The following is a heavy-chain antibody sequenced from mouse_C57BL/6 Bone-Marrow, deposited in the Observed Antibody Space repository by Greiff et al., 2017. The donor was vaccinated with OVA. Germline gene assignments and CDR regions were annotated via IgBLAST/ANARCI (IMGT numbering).Heavy chain of an antibody. V-gene: IGHV1-55*01. D-gene: IGHD1-1*01. J-gene: IGHJ3*01. CDR2: IYPGSGST. CDR1: GYTFTSYW. Sequence: QVQLQQSGAELVKPGASVKMSCKASGYTFTSYWITWVKQRPGQGLEWIGDIYPGSGSTNYNEKFKSKATLTVDTSSSTAYMQLSSLTSEDSAVYYCAREGDYYGISIAYWGQGTLVTVSA. CDR3: AREGDYYGISIAY.